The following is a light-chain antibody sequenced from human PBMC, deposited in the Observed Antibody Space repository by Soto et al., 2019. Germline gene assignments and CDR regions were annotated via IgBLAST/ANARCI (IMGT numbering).Light chain of an antibody. J-gene: IGLJ2*01. CDR3: SSYTSSSTLKV. Sequence: SALTQPASVSGSPGQSITISCTGTSSDVGGYNYVSWYQQHPGKAPKLMIYDVSNRPSGVSNRFSGSKSGNTASLTISWLQAEDEADYYCSSYTSSSTLKVFGGGTKLTVL. V-gene: IGLV2-14*01. CDR2: DVS. CDR1: SSDVGGYNY.